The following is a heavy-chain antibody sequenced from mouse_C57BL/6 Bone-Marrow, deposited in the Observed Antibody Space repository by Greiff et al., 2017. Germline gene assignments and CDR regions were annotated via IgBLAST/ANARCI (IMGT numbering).Heavy chain of an antibody. D-gene: IGHD1-1*01. CDR2: IDPNSGGT. CDR1: GYTFTSYW. Sequence: VQLQQPGAELVKPGASVKLSCKASGYTFTSYWMHWLQQRPGRGLEWIGRIDPNSGGTTYNAKFKSQATLTVDKPSSTAYMKLSSQTSEDSAVYYCARAGSSYNYAMDYWGQGTSVTVSS. CDR3: ARAGSSYNYAMDY. J-gene: IGHJ4*01. V-gene: IGHV1-72*01.